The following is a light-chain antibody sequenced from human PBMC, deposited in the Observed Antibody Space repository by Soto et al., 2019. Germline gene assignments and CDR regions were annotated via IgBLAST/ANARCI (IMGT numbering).Light chain of an antibody. CDR1: KNDIAVYDF. CDR2: EVV. CDR3: AAWDDSLNGLYV. V-gene: IGLV2-8*01. J-gene: IGLJ1*01. Sequence: QSVPTQPPSASGSPGQSVTISCTGTKNDIAVYDFVSWYQHHPGKAPRLIIYEVVQRPSGVPDRFSGSKSGTSASLAISGLQSDDEADYFCAAWDDSLNGLYVFGTGTKVTVL.